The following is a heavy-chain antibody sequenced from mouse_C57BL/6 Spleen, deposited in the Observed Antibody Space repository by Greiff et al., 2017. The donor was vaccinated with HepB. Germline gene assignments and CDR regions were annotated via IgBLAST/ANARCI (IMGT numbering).Heavy chain of an antibody. D-gene: IGHD1-1*01. CDR1: GYTFTSYG. CDR3: ARGSYYGSSYSYAMDY. J-gene: IGHJ4*01. Sequence: LQESGAELARPGASVKLSCKASGYTFTSYGISWVKQRTGQGLEWIGEIYPRSGNTYYNEKFKGKATLTADKSSSTAYMELRSLTSEDSAVYFCARGSYYGSSYSYAMDYWGQGTSVTVSS. V-gene: IGHV1-81*01. CDR2: IYPRSGNT.